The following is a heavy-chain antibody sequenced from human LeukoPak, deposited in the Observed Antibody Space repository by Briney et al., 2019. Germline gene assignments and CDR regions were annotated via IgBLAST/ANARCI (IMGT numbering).Heavy chain of an antibody. CDR2: IYYSGST. Sequence: SETLSLTCTVSGGSISSYYWSWIRQPPGKGLEWIGYIYYSGSTNYNPSLKSRVTISVDTSKNQFSLKLSSVTAADTAVYYCARDRHDYGDSDASDIWGQGTMVTVSS. CDR3: ARDRHDYGDSDASDI. CDR1: GGSISSYY. J-gene: IGHJ3*02. D-gene: IGHD4-17*01. V-gene: IGHV4-59*01.